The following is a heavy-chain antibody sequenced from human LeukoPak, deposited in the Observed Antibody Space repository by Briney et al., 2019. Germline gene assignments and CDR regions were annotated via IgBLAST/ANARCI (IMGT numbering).Heavy chain of an antibody. CDR2: IWYDGSSK. CDR1: GFTFSSDG. J-gene: IGHJ4*02. V-gene: IGHV3-33*06. D-gene: IGHD5-18*01. CDR3: AKALIPRDTAMVKGY. Sequence: GGSLRLSCAASGFTFSSDGMHWVRQAPGKGLEWLAVIWYDGSSKYYADSVKGRFTISRDNSRNTLYLQMNSLRAEDTAVYYCAKALIPRDTAMVKGYWGQGTLVTVSS.